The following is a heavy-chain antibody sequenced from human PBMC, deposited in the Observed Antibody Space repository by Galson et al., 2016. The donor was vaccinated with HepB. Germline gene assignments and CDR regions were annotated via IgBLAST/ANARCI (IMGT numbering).Heavy chain of an antibody. CDR2: ISYDGSKE. CDR3: AKDKDGGYIYGYWYFDL. CDR1: GFTFSSHG. D-gene: IGHD5-18*01. V-gene: IGHV3-30*18. Sequence: SLRLSCAASGFTFSSHGMYWVRQAPGKGLEWVAFISYDGSKEYYADSAKGRFTISRDNSKNTLYLQMNSLRAEDTAVYYCAKDKDGGYIYGYWYFDLWGRGTLVTVSS. J-gene: IGHJ2*01.